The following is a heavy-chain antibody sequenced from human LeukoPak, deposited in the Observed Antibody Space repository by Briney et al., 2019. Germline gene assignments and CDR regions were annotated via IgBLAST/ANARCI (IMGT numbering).Heavy chain of an antibody. J-gene: IGHJ4*02. CDR1: GFTFSSYA. V-gene: IGHV3-64D*06. CDR2: ISDNGDRT. CDR3: VRIFCSGGSCFYRDY. Sequence: GGSLRLSCAASGFTFSSYAMHWVRQAPGQGLEYVSAISDNGDRTYYADSVKGRFTISRDNSKNTLYLQMSSLRTEDTAVYYCVRIFCSGGSCFYRDYWGQGTLVTVSS. D-gene: IGHD2-15*01.